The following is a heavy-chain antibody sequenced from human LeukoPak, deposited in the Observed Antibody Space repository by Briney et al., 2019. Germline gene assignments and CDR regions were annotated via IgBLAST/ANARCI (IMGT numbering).Heavy chain of an antibody. J-gene: IGHJ4*02. CDR2: ISSSSSYI. CDR3: ARVEVGATYLFDY. CDR1: GFTFSSYS. V-gene: IGHV3-21*01. Sequence: GGSLGLSCAASGFTFSSYSMNWVRQAPGKGLEWVSSISSSSSYIYYADSVKGRFTISRDNAKNSLYLQMNRLRAEDTAVYYCARVEVGATYLFDYWGQGTLVTVSS. D-gene: IGHD1-26*01.